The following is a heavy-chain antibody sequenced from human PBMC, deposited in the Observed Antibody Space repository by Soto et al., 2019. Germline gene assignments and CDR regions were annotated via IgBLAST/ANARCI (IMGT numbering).Heavy chain of an antibody. V-gene: IGHV4-59*01. CDR3: ARGTTIPFPNYYGMDV. J-gene: IGHJ6*02. D-gene: IGHD3-3*01. CDR1: GGSISSYY. Sequence: PSQTLSLTCTVSGGSISSYYWSWIRQPPGKGLEWIGYIYYSGSTNYNPSLKSRVTISVDTSKNQFSLKLSSVTAADTAVYYCARGTTIPFPNYYGMDVWGQGTTVTVSS. CDR2: IYYSGST.